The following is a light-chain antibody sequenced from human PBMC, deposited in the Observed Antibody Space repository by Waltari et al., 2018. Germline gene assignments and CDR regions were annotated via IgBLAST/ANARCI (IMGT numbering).Light chain of an antibody. CDR3: QQYDSYPHT. J-gene: IGKJ2*01. CDR1: QGIDNY. Sequence: DIQMTQSPSSLSASVGDSITITCRASQGIDNYLAWFQQKPGKAPQSLIYAASTLQSGVPSKFSGSGCGTDFTLTINGLQPEDFATYFCQQYDSYPHTFGQGTRLEVK. CDR2: AAS. V-gene: IGKV1-16*02.